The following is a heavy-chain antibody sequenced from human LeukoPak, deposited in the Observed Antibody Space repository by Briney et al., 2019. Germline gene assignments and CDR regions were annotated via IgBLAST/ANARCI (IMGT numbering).Heavy chain of an antibody. Sequence: GGSLRLSCVASGITFSNYAVSWVRQAPEKGLDWVSVISGSAHKIRYADSVKGRFTISRDNSENIVYLQMNNLRVEDTAVYYCAGRPTGYSSGYIHWGQGTLVTVSS. D-gene: IGHD5-18*01. J-gene: IGHJ4*02. CDR1: GITFSNYA. CDR3: AGRPTGYSSGYIH. CDR2: ISGSAHKI. V-gene: IGHV3-23*01.